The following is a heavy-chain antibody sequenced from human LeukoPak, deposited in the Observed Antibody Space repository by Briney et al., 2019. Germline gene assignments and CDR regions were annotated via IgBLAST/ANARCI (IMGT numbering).Heavy chain of an antibody. Sequence: GGSLRLSCVASGITFSNYAVSWVRQAPEKGLDWVSVISGSAHKIRYADSVKGRFTISRDNSENIVYLQMNNLRVEDTAVYYCAGRPTGYSSGYIHWGQGTLVTVSS. D-gene: IGHD5-18*01. J-gene: IGHJ4*02. CDR1: GITFSNYA. CDR3: AGRPTGYSSGYIH. CDR2: ISGSAHKI. V-gene: IGHV3-23*01.